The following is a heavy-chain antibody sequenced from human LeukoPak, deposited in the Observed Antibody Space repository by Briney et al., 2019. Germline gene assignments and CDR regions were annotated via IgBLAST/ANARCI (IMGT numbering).Heavy chain of an antibody. CDR1: GASISSWY. V-gene: IGHV4-59*01. CDR3: ARETSLAGFASGLGFNY. CDR2: IYGSGNT. Sequence: SGTLSLTCTVSGASISSWYWSWIRQPPGKGLEWIGYIYGSGNTNYNPSLKSRVTMSIDTSKNQFSLMLTSVTAADTATYYCARETSLAGFASGLGFNYWGQGILVTVSS. J-gene: IGHJ4*02. D-gene: IGHD6-19*01.